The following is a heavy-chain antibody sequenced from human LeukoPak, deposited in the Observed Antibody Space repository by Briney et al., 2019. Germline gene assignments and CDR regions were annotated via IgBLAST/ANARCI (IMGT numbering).Heavy chain of an antibody. Sequence: EASVKVSCKASGYTFTSYGISWVRQAPGQRLEWMGWISAYNGNTNYAQKLQGRVAMTRDTSTSTVYMELRSLRSEDTAVYYCARDEGWSFDYWGQGTLVTVSS. J-gene: IGHJ4*02. V-gene: IGHV1-18*01. D-gene: IGHD3-3*01. CDR3: ARDEGWSFDY. CDR2: ISAYNGNT. CDR1: GYTFTSYG.